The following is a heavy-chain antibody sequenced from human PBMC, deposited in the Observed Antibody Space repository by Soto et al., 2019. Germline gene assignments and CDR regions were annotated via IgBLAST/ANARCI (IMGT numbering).Heavy chain of an antibody. CDR2: INANNGNT. D-gene: IGHD4-4*01. V-gene: IGHV1-18*04. CDR1: GYTFTGYY. J-gene: IGHJ6*03. CDR3: ARVRLQYYYYMDV. Sequence: ASVKVSCKASGYTFTGYYMHWVRQAPGQGLEWMGWINANNGNTNYAQKLQGRVTMTTDTSTSTAYMELRSLRSDDTAVYYCARVRLQYYYYMDVWGKGTTVTVSS.